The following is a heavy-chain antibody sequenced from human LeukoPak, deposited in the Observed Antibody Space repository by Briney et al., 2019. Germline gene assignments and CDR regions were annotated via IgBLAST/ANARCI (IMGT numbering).Heavy chain of an antibody. CDR3: ARDCSSTSCPSYGMDV. V-gene: IGHV2-70*11. CDR1: GFSLSTSGMC. D-gene: IGHD2-2*01. J-gene: IGHJ6*02. CDR2: IDWDDDK. Sequence: SGPALVKPTQTLTLTCTFSGFSLSTSGMCVSWIRQPPGKALEWLARIDWDDDKYYSTSLKTRLTISKDTSKNQVVLTMTNMDPVDTATYYCARDCSSTSCPSYGMDVWGQGTTVTVSS.